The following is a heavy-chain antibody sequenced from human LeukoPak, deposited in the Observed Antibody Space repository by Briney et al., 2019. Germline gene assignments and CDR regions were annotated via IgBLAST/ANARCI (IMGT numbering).Heavy chain of an antibody. CDR2: ISWNSSSI. V-gene: IGHV3-9*01. CDR1: GFTFDDYA. J-gene: IGHJ4*02. CDR3: AKDFGLGMGVAYPDY. D-gene: IGHD6-19*01. Sequence: GGSLRLSCAASGFTFDDYAMHWVRQAPGKGLEWVSGISWNSSSIGYADSVKGRFTISRDNDKNSLYLKMNRLGAEATALYYCAKDFGLGMGVAYPDYWGQGTLVTVSS.